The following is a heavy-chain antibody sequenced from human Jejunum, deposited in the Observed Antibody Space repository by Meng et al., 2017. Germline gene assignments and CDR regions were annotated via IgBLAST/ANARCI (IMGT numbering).Heavy chain of an antibody. J-gene: IGHJ4*02. D-gene: IGHD3-10*01. CDR1: GFIFNNYQ. CDR3: VRDNYGPDY. V-gene: IGHV3-74*01. CDR2: LHGDGSGP. Sequence: VQWVESGGGLGQPGGSLRLSCAASGFIFNNYQMHWLRQAPGEGLVWVSRLHGDGSGPIYADSVKGRFTISRDNAKNTLDLQMNSLRLDDTAVYYCVRDNYGPDYWGQGTLVTVSS.